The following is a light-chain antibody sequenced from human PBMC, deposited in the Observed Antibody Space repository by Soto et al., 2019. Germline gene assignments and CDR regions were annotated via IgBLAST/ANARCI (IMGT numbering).Light chain of an antibody. CDR1: QSVSSSY. CDR3: QQYSSSHHT. CDR2: GAS. V-gene: IGKV3-20*01. Sequence: EIVLTQSPGTLSLSPGERATLSCRASQSVSSSYLAWYQHKPGHAPRILIYGASSRATGIPDRFSGSGSGTDLTLTFSRLEPEDFAEYYCQQYSSSHHTFGQGTKLEIK. J-gene: IGKJ2*01.